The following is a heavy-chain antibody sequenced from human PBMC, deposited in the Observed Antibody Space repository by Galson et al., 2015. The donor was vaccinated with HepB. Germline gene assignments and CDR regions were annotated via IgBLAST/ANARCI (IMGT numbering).Heavy chain of an antibody. D-gene: IGHD5/OR15-5a*01. CDR3: ARGGLGFYAHDAFDI. CDR2: INHSGST. J-gene: IGHJ3*02. V-gene: IGHV4-34*01. Sequence: SETLSLTCAVYGGSFSGYYWSWIRQPPGKGLEWIGEINHSGSTNYNPSLKSRVTISVDTSKNQFSLKLSSVTAADTAVYYCARGGLGFYAHDAFDIWGQGTMVTVSS. CDR1: GGSFSGYY.